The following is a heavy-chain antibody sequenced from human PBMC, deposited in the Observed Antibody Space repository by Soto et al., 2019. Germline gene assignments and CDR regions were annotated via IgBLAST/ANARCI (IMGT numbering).Heavy chain of an antibody. Sequence: GGSLRLSCAASGFTFSSYAMSWVRQAPGKGLEWVSAISGSGGSTYYADSVKGRFTISRDNSKNTLYLQMNSLRAEDTAVYYCATNGGIAAAGTLIYYYGMDVWGQGTTVTVS. CDR1: GFTFSSYA. V-gene: IGHV3-23*01. J-gene: IGHJ6*02. CDR2: ISGSGGST. D-gene: IGHD6-13*01. CDR3: ATNGGIAAAGTLIYYYGMDV.